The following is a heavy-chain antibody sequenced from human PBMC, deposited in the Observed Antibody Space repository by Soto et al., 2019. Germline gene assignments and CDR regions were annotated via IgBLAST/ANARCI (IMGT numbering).Heavy chain of an antibody. D-gene: IGHD6-6*01. V-gene: IGHV4-30-4*01. CDR3: ARDRSNSPDYFDY. CDR1: GISINSDDYY. CDR2: IYYNGRT. J-gene: IGHJ4*02. Sequence: SETLSLTCTVSGISINSDDYYWTWIRQPPGKGLEWIGYIYYNGRTSYNPSLQSRVTISIDTSNNHFSLKLNSVSAADSAVYYCARDRSNSPDYFDYWGQGTLVTVSS.